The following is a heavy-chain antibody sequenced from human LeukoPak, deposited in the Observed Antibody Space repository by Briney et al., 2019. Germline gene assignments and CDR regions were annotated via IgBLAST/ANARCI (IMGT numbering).Heavy chain of an antibody. D-gene: IGHD2-2*02. J-gene: IGHJ4*02. CDR2: ISYDGSNK. CDR3: AKGRGRYCSSTSCYMGGDY. Sequence: PRGSLRLSCAASGFTFSSYGMHWVRQAPGKGLEWVAVISYDGSNKYYADSVKGRFTISRDNSKNTLYLQMNSLRAEDTAVYYCAKGRGRYCSSTSCYMGGDYWGQGTLVTVSS. CDR1: GFTFSSYG. V-gene: IGHV3-30*18.